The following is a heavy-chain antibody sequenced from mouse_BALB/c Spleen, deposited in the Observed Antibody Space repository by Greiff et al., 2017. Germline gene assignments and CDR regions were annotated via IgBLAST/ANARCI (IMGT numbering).Heavy chain of an antibody. Sequence: DVMLVESGGGLVQPGGSRKLSCAASGFTFSSFGMHWVRQAPEKGLEWVAYISSGSSTIYYADTVKGRFTISRDNPKNTLFLQMTSLRSEDTAMYYCARGGLSYYYAMDYWGQGTSVTVSS. CDR2: ISSGSSTI. V-gene: IGHV5-17*02. D-gene: IGHD3-3*01. CDR1: GFTFSSFG. CDR3: ARGGLSYYYAMDY. J-gene: IGHJ4*01.